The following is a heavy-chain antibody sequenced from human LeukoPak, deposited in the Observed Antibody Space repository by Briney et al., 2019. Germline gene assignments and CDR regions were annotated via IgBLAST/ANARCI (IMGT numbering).Heavy chain of an antibody. V-gene: IGHV4-59*10. J-gene: IGHJ3*02. CDR2: IYTSGNT. D-gene: IGHD3-22*01. CDR3: ARTDVREGFGYYFDRGALDI. Sequence: SETLSLTCAVYGGSFIGYYWSWIRQPAGTGLEWIGQIYTSGNTKYNPSLKSRVTISLDKSKNQLSLKLNSVTAADTAVYYCARTDVREGFGYYFDRGALDIWSQGTMVTVSS. CDR1: GGSFIGYY.